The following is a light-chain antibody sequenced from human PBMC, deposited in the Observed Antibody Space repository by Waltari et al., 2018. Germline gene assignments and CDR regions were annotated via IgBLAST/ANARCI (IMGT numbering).Light chain of an antibody. CDR1: SPRTYS. CDR3: ASRDPTANAVV. Sequence: SSELTQDPAVSVALGQTVRITCQGDSPRTYSPDWYQPRPGQAPILVLFSTDDRPSGIPDRFSGSSSRDTASLTITGTQAEDEADYYCASRDPTANAVVFGGGTKLTVL. CDR2: STD. J-gene: IGLJ2*01. V-gene: IGLV3-19*01.